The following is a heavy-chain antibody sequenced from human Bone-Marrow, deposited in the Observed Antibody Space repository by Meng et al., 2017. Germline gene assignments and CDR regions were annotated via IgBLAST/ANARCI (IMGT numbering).Heavy chain of an antibody. J-gene: IGHJ2*01. Sequence: GGSLRLSCAASGFPFSNAWMSWVRQAPGKGLEWVGRIKSKTDGGTTDYAAPVKGRFTISRDDSKNTLYLQMNSLKAEDTAVYYCTTDATVVTHYWYFDLWGRGTLVTVSS. CDR2: IKSKTDGGTT. D-gene: IGHD4-23*01. V-gene: IGHV3-15*01. CDR1: GFPFSNAW. CDR3: TTDATVVTHYWYFDL.